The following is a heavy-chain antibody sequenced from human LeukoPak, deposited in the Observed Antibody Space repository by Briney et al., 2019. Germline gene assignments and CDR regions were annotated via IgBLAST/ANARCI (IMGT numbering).Heavy chain of an antibody. D-gene: IGHD4-17*01. V-gene: IGHV3-30*18. CDR3: AKEDYGDPLYYYYYYGMDV. CDR2: ISYDGSNK. Sequence: GRSLRLSCVASGFTFTSYGMHWVRQAPGKGLEWVAVISYDGSNKYYADSVKGRFTISRDNSKNTLYLQMNSLRAEDTAVYYCAKEDYGDPLYYYYYYGMDVWGKGTTVTVSS. CDR1: GFTFTSYG. J-gene: IGHJ6*04.